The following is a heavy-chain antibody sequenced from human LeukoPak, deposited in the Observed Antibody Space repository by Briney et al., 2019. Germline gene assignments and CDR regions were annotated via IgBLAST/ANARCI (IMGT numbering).Heavy chain of an antibody. J-gene: IGHJ4*02. CDR2: ISAYNGNT. CDR3: ARDGAVAGRDYDY. CDR1: GYTFTGYY. Sequence: ASVKVSCKASGYTFTGYYMHWVRQAPGQGLEWMGWISAYNGNTNYAQKLQGRVTMTTDTSTSTAYMELRSLRSDDTAVYYCARDGAVAGRDYDYWGQGTLVTVSS. D-gene: IGHD6-19*01. V-gene: IGHV1-18*04.